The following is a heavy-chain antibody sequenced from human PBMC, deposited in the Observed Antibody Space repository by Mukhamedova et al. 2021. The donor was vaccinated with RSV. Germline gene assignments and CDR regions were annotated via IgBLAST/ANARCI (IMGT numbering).Heavy chain of an antibody. D-gene: IGHD3-22*01. CDR3: ATIGVVDHDHFDY. J-gene: IGHJ4*02. V-gene: IGHV5-10-1*01. Sequence: YSPPFGGHVTISADKSISTVYLQWSSLEASDTATYYCATIGVVDHDHFDYWGQGSLVTVSS.